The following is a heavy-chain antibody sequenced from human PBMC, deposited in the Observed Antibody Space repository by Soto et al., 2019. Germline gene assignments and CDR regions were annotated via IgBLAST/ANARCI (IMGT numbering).Heavy chain of an antibody. CDR1: GLTLSGYW. V-gene: IGHV3-7*05. D-gene: IGHD2-15*01. Sequence: EVQLVESGGGLVQPGGSLRLSCAASGLTLSGYWMNWVRQAPGRGLEWVANIKYDGSQKYYVDSVKGRFTISRDNAKNSLYLQMNSLTVEETAVYYCATSNCPLYWGQGTLVTVSS. J-gene: IGHJ4*02. CDR3: ATSNCPLY. CDR2: IKYDGSQK.